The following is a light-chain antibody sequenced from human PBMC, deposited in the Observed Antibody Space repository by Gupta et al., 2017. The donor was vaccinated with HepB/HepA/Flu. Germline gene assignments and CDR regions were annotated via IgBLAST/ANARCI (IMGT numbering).Light chain of an antibody. J-gene: IGKJ3*01. Sequence: DIQLTQSPSSVSASVGDRVTITCRASQGIGTWLAWYQQKPGKAPKALIYDASSLESGVPSRFSGSGSGTDFTLIISSLQPEDFATYYCQQADSFPFTFGPGTRVDIK. CDR1: QGIGTW. CDR3: QQADSFPFT. CDR2: DAS. V-gene: IGKV1-12*01.